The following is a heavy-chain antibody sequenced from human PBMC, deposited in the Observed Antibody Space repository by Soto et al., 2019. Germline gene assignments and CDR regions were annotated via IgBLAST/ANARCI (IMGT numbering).Heavy chain of an antibody. D-gene: IGHD3-10*01. V-gene: IGHV3-74*03. CDR2: IIGDGLYT. Sequence: EVQLVESGGGLVQPGGSLILSCAPSGFTFSNYWMVWVREAPRKGLVWVSRIIGDGLYTTYADSVKGRFTISRDNAKNTVYLQMNGLRVEDTAVYYCARGILGSGTANDHWGQGTLVSVSS. CDR1: GFTFSNYW. J-gene: IGHJ4*02. CDR3: ARGILGSGTANDH.